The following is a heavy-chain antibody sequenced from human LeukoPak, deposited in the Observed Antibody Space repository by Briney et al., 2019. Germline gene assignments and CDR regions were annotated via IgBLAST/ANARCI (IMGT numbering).Heavy chain of an antibody. J-gene: IGHJ4*02. Sequence: ASVKVSCKASVYTFTGYHLHWLRQAPGQGLEWMGWINPDSGGTNYAQKFQGRVTMTRDTSTSTAYMELSRLRSDDTALYYCASGGRVYGSSAYYHDYWGQGTLVAVSS. CDR1: VYTFTGYH. CDR3: ASGGRVYGSSAYYHDY. CDR2: INPDSGGT. D-gene: IGHD3-22*01. V-gene: IGHV1-2*02.